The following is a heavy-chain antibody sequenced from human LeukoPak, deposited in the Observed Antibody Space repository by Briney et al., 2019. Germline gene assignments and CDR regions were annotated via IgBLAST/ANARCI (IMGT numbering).Heavy chain of an antibody. CDR3: ATVTGDETFAY. V-gene: IGHV1-69-2*01. Sequence: ASVKLSCKVSGYTFTDYYMHWVQQAPGKGLEWMGLVDPEDGETIYAEKFQGRVTITADTSTDTACMELSSLRSEDTAVYYCATVTGDETFAYWGQRTLVTVSS. J-gene: IGHJ4*02. CDR1: GYTFTDYY. CDR2: VDPEDGET. D-gene: IGHD1-1*01.